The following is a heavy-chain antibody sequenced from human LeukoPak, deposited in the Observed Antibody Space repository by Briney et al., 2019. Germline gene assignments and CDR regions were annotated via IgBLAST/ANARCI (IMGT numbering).Heavy chain of an antibody. CDR3: ARADFVDAGPYLIGP. V-gene: IGHV1-2*02. J-gene: IGHJ5*02. Sequence: ASVKVRCKTSGYSFTDYYIHWVRQAPGQGLEWMGWINPKSGRTSSARKFQDRVTMTRDPSISTVYMDMAWLTSDDTAIYFCARADFVDAGPYLIGPWGQGTLVTVSS. D-gene: IGHD3-3*01. CDR1: GYSFTDYY. CDR2: INPKSGRT.